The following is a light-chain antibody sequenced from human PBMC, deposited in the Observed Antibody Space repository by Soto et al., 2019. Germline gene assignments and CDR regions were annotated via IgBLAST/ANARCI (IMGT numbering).Light chain of an antibody. CDR1: NRFPSNY. J-gene: IGKJ2*01. V-gene: IGKV3-20*01. CDR3: QQYGSPPYT. CDR2: GAS. Sequence: IFLTKPPAPLPLSPGVSPTLSSRPSNRFPSNYLAWYQQKPGQAPRLLIYGASSRAIDVPDRFSGSGSGTDFSLTIAALEPEDFVLYHCQQYGSPPYTFGQGTTVEIK.